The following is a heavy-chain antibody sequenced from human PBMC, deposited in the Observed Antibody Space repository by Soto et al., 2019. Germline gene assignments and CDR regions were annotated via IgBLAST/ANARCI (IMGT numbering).Heavy chain of an antibody. D-gene: IGHD3-10*01. V-gene: IGHV3-21*01. CDR1: GFTFSSYS. CDR2: ISSSSSYI. CDR3: ARIWFGDFNYYFDY. Sequence: ELQLVESGGGLVKPGGSLRLSCAASGFTFSSYSMNWVRQAPGKGLEWVSSISSSSSYIYYADSVKGRFTISRDNAKNSLYLQMNSLRAEDTAVYYCARIWFGDFNYYFDYWGQGTLVTVSS. J-gene: IGHJ4*02.